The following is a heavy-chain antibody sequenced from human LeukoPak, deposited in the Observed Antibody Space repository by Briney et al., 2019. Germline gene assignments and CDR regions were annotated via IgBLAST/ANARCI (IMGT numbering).Heavy chain of an antibody. Sequence: SGGSLGLSCSASGFCFSSNAVSWVRQTPGKGLEWVSAISPTSTRTYYLASVKGRFTISRDNSKNTPYLQMHSLRAEDTAVYYCAKVSGRRAGYNSDFYYWGHGTLVTVSS. CDR1: GFCFSSNA. V-gene: IGHV3-23*01. CDR2: ISPTSTRT. CDR3: AKVSGRRAGYNSDFYY. D-gene: IGHD5-24*01. J-gene: IGHJ4*01.